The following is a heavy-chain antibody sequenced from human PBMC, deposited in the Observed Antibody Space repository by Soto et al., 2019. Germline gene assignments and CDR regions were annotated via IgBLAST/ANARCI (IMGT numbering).Heavy chain of an antibody. CDR3: ARGEPHSSGWNFDF. V-gene: IGHV1-46*01. CDR1: GYRLTSNY. CDR2: INPSGGTT. J-gene: IGHJ4*02. D-gene: IGHD6-19*01. Sequence: QVQLVQSGAEVKKPGASVKVSCTASGYRLTSNYIHWVRQAPGEGLGWMGKINPSGGTTRYGQKFQGGVPXTRDTSTSTVYMEMSSLRSEDTAVYYCARGEPHSSGWNFDFWGQGTLVIVSP.